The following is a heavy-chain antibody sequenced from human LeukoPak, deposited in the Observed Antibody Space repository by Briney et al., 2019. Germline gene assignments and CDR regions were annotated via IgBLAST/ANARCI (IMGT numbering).Heavy chain of an antibody. J-gene: IGHJ3*02. Sequence: GGSLRLSCAASGFTFSSYGMHWVRQAPGKGLEWVAVISYDGSNKYYADSVKGRFTISRDNSMNTLYLQMNSLRAEDTAVYYCAKDDSGWSKNDAFDIWGQGTMVTVSS. V-gene: IGHV3-30*18. D-gene: IGHD6-19*01. CDR2: ISYDGSNK. CDR3: AKDDSGWSKNDAFDI. CDR1: GFTFSSYG.